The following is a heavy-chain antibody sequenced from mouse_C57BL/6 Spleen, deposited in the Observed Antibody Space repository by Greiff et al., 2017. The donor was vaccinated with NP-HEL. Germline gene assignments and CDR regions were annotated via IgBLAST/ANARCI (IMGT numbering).Heavy chain of an antibody. V-gene: IGHV1-82*01. Sequence: VKLQHSGPELVKPGASVKISCKASGYAFSSSWMNWVKQRPGKGLEWIGRIYPGDGDTNYNGKFKGKATLTADKSSSTAYMQLSSLTSEDSAVYFCARRRGAAQAPFAYWGQGTLVTVSA. CDR3: ARRRGAAQAPFAY. CDR2: IYPGDGDT. J-gene: IGHJ3*01. D-gene: IGHD3-2*02. CDR1: GYAFSSSW.